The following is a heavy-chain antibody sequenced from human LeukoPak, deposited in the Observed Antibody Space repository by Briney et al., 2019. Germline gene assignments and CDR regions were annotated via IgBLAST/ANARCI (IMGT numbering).Heavy chain of an antibody. CDR2: IYYSGST. V-gene: IGHV4-59*01. CDR3: ARLGSQVTIDY. J-gene: IGHJ4*02. Sequence: EWIGYIYYSGSTNYNPSLKSRVTISVDTSKNQFSLKLSSVTAADTAVYYCARLGSQVTIDYWGQGTLVTVSS. D-gene: IGHD1-26*01.